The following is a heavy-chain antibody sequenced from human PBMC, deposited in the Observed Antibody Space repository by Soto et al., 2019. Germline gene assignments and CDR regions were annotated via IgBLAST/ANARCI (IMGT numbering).Heavy chain of an antibody. CDR1: GFTFSDYY. CDR2: ISSSGSTI. D-gene: IGHD5-12*01. V-gene: IGHV3-11*01. Sequence: PGGSLRLSCAASGFTFSDYYMSWIRQAPGKGLEWVSYISSSGSTIYYADSVKGRFTISRDNAKNSLYLQMNSLRAEDTAVYYCARVEHKVATYYFDYCGQGTLVPVSS. J-gene: IGHJ4*02. CDR3: ARVEHKVATYYFDY.